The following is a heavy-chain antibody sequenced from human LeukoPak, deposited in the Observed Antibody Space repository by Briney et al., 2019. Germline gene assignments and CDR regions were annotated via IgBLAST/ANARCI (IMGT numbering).Heavy chain of an antibody. D-gene: IGHD3-22*01. Sequence: PGGSLRLSCAASGFTFSSYEMNWVRQAPGKGLEWVSYISSSGSTISYADSVKGRFTISRDSAKNSLYLQMNSLRAEDTAVYYCARAGRYSYDSSGYYYDAFDIWGQGTMVTVSS. CDR1: GFTFSSYE. CDR2: ISSSGSTI. V-gene: IGHV3-48*03. J-gene: IGHJ3*02. CDR3: ARAGRYSYDSSGYYYDAFDI.